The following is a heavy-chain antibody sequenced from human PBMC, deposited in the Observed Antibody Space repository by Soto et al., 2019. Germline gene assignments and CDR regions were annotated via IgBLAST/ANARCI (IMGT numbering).Heavy chain of an antibody. CDR1: GDSMTTVGYY. CDR3: TRGDY. J-gene: IGHJ4*02. V-gene: IGHV4-31*03. Sequence: QVQLQESGPGLVKPSQTLSLTCTVSGDSMTTVGYYWTWIRQHPGQGLEWIGFISYSGSTYYSSSLKGRVAISADTSKNQFSLKLNSETAADTAVYYCTRGDYWGQGTLVTVSS. CDR2: ISYSGST.